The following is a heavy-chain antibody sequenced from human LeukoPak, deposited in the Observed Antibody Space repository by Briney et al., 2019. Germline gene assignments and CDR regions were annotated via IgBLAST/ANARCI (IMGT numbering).Heavy chain of an antibody. CDR3: ARAPSTIFGLIGAFDI. CDR1: GGSFSGYY. D-gene: IGHD3-3*01. J-gene: IGHJ3*02. CDR2: IYTSGST. Sequence: SETLSLTCAVYGGSFSGYYWSWIRQPAGKGLEWIGRIYTSGSTNYNPSLKSRVTMSVDTSKNQFSLKLSSVTAADTAVCYCARAPSTIFGLIGAFDIWGQGTMVTVSS. V-gene: IGHV4-59*10.